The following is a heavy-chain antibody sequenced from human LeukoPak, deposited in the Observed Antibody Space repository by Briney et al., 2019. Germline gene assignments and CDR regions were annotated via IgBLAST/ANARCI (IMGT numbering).Heavy chain of an antibody. V-gene: IGHV1-2*04. J-gene: IGHJ6*03. CDR3: ARDGKYSSGWYGDYYYYMDV. CDR1: GYTFTGYY. Sequence: ASVKVSCKASGYTFTGYYMHWVRQAPGQGLEWMGWINPNSGGTNYAQKFQGWVTMTRDTSISTAYMELSRLRSDDTAVYYCARDGKYSSGWYGDYYYYMDVWGKGTTVTVSS. CDR2: INPNSGGT. D-gene: IGHD6-19*01.